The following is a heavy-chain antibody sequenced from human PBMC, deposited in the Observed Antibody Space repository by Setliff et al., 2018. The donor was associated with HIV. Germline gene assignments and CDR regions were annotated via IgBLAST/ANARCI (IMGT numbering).Heavy chain of an antibody. D-gene: IGHD6-13*01. J-gene: IGHJ4*02. V-gene: IGHV1-46*01. CDR3: ARVASSWCFDL. CDR2: INPSGGST. CDR1: GYTFITYY. Sequence: ASVKVSCKASGYTFITYYMHWVRQAPGQGLEWMGIINPSGGSTNYAQKFQGRVTMTRDTSTSTVYMELSSLRSEDTAVYYCARVASSWCFDLWGQGTLVTVSS.